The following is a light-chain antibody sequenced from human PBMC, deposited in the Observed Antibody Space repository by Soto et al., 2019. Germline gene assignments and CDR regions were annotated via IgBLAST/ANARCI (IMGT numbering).Light chain of an antibody. CDR1: RSDIGAYNY. CDR2: EVY. V-gene: IGLV2-14*01. J-gene: IGLJ1*01. Sequence: QSALTQPASVSGSPGQSITISCTGTRSDIGAYNYVSWYQRHPGKAPKLLIYEVYSRPSGVSNRFSGSKSGNTASLTISGLQPEDEADYYCSSYTSSDTVYVFGSGTKLTVL. CDR3: SSYTSSDTVYV.